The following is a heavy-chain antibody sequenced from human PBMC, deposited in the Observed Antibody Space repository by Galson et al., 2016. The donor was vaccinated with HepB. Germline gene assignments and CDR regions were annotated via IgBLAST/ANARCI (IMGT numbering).Heavy chain of an antibody. Sequence: SVKVSCKASGYTFTSYTLYWVRQAPGQRLEWVGWIIPGTGSTKYSQKFQDRVTITRDTSATTAYMELISLKSEDTAVYYCARGGRAAAASFTYSGMDVWGQGTTVTVSS. J-gene: IGHJ6*02. V-gene: IGHV1-3*01. CDR3: ARGGRAAAASFTYSGMDV. D-gene: IGHD6-13*01. CDR2: IIPGTGST. CDR1: GYTFTSYT.